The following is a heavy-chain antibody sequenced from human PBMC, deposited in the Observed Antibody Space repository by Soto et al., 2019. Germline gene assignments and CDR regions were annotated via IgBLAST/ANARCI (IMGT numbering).Heavy chain of an antibody. CDR1: GGSFRGYY. J-gene: IGHJ6*02. CDR3: ARGSRVKIPAATGRDYYYHGLDV. D-gene: IGHD1-26*01. CDR2: INHRGSA. Sequence: QVQLQQWGAGLLKPSETLSLTCAVYGGSFRGYYWSWIRQPPGKGLEWIGEINHRGSANYNPSVKSRVTISVDTASNQFSLKLNSVTAADTAMYYCARGSRVKIPAATGRDYYYHGLDVWAQGTAVTVSS. V-gene: IGHV4-34*01.